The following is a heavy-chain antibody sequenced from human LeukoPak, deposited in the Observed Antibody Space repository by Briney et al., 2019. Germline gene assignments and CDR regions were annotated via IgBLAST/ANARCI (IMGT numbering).Heavy chain of an antibody. J-gene: IGHJ1*01. Sequence: GGSLRLSCAASGFNFSDYYMSWIRQAPGKGLERVAYISSSGSTIYYADSVKGRFTISRDNAKNSLYLQMNSLRAEDTAVYYCAKTDSSSWYPFQHWGQGTLVTVSS. CDR2: ISSSGSTI. CDR3: AKTDSSSWYPFQH. CDR1: GFNFSDYY. V-gene: IGHV3-11*01. D-gene: IGHD6-13*01.